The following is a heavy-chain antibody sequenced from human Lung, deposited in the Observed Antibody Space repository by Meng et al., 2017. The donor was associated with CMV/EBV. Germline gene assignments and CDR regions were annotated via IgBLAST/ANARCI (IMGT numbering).Heavy chain of an antibody. CDR1: GFRFSDYY. CDR3: ARVLLEARGWYYQGMDV. CDR2: VSSSYAV. V-gene: IGHV3-69-1*01. Sequence: GGSLRLXCAASGFRFSDYYMTWIRQAPGKGLEWVSYVSSSYAVDYADSLKGRFTISRDNAKKSVHLQMNSLRAEDTAVYYSARVLLEARGWYYQGMDVWGQGTTVTVSS. D-gene: IGHD6-19*01. J-gene: IGHJ6*02.